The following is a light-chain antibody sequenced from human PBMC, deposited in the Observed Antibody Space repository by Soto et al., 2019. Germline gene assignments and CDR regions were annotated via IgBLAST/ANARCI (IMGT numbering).Light chain of an antibody. Sequence: EIVLTQSPATLSLSPGERATLSCRASQSINIYLAWYQQRPGQAPRLLIYNAFNRATDIPGRFSGSGSGTDFTITISSLEPEEFEIYYCQKRYHWPRTFGQGTKVEIK. CDR3: QKRYHWPRT. V-gene: IGKV3-11*01. J-gene: IGKJ1*01. CDR2: NAF. CDR1: QSINIY.